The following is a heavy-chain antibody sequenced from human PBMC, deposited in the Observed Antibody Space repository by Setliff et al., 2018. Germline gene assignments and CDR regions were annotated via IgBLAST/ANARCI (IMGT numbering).Heavy chain of an antibody. J-gene: IGHJ5*02. V-gene: IGHV1-2*02. CDR1: GYTFTRHY. CDR3: AKGGGSYCADSGCPPYLFDP. CDR2: IKPNGGDT. D-gene: IGHD3-22*01. Sequence: ASVKVSCKASGYTFTRHYINWVRLAPGQGLEWMGWIKPNGGDTQYAQKFQGRVTMTRDTSINTAYLDLRSLSSDDTAIYYCAKGGGSYCADSGCPPYLFDPWGQGTLVTGSS.